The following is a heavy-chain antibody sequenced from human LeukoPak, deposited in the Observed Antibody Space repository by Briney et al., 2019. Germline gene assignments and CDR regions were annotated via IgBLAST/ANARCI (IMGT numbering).Heavy chain of an antibody. Sequence: GESLKISCKGSGYSFTNYWIGWVRQMPGKGLEWMGIIYPGDSDTRYSPSFQGQVTISADKSISTAYLQWSSLKASDTAMYYCARRGYCSSTSCLPFDYWGQGTLVTVSS. CDR2: IYPGDSDT. V-gene: IGHV5-51*01. CDR3: ARRGYCSSTSCLPFDY. J-gene: IGHJ4*02. CDR1: GYSFTNYW. D-gene: IGHD2-2*01.